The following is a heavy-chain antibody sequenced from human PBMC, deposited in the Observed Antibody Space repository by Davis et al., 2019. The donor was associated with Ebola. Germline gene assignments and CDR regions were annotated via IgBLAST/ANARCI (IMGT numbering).Heavy chain of an antibody. Sequence: GESLKISCAASGFPFTTYTLNWVRQAPGKGLEWVSAISGSGGSTYYADSVKGRFTISRDNSKNTLYLQMNSLRAEDTAVYYCAKGPHYYDSSGLAYYYYGMDVWGQGTTVTVSS. CDR3: AKGPHYYDSSGLAYYYYGMDV. D-gene: IGHD3-22*01. J-gene: IGHJ6*02. CDR2: ISGSGGST. V-gene: IGHV3-23*01. CDR1: GFPFTTYT.